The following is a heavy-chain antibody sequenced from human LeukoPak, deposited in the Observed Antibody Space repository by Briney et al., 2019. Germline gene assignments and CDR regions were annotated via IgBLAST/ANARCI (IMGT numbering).Heavy chain of an antibody. CDR2: ISSSGSTI. D-gene: IGHD5-18*01. V-gene: IGHV3-11*01. J-gene: IGHJ6*02. CDR3: ARGDTAMVYYYYYGMDV. CDR1: GFTFSDYY. Sequence: GGSLRLSCAASGFTFSDYYMSWIRQAPGKGLEWVSYISSSGSTIYYADSVKGRFTIPRDNAKNSLYLQMNSLRAEDTAVYYCARGDTAMVYYYYYGMDVWGQGTTVTVSS.